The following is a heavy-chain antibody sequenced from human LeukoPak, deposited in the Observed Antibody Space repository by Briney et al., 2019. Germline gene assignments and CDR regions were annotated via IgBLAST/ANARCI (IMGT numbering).Heavy chain of an antibody. CDR2: IRYDGSNK. J-gene: IGHJ6*03. D-gene: IGHD2-21*01. Sequence: PGGSLRLSCAASGFTFSSYGMHWVRQAPGKGLEWVAFIRYDGSNKYYADSVKGRFTISGDNSKNTLYLHVNSLRPEDTAVYYCARGVVDVGYYYYYYMDVWGKGTTVTVSS. CDR3: ARGVVDVGYYYYYYMDV. V-gene: IGHV3-30*02. CDR1: GFTFSSYG.